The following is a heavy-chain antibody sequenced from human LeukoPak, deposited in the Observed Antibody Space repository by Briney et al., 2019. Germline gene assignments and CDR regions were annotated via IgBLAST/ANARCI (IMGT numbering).Heavy chain of an antibody. J-gene: IGHJ3*02. V-gene: IGHV4-61*02. D-gene: IGHD1-1*01. CDR3: ATGTTGTAAFDI. CDR1: GGSISSGSYY. CDR2: IYTSGST. Sequence: SQTLSLTCAVSGGSISSGSYYWSWIRQPAGKGLEWIGRIYTSGSTNYNPSLKSRVTISVDTSKNQFSLKRSSVAAAAADVYYCATGTTGTAAFDIWGQGTMVTVSS.